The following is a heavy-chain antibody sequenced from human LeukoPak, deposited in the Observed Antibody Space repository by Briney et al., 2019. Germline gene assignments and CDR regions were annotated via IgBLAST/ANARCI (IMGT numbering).Heavy chain of an antibody. J-gene: IGHJ4*02. D-gene: IGHD6-13*01. Sequence: PGGSLRLSCAASGFTFSSYSMNWVRQAPGKGLEWVSSISSSSSYIYYADSVKGRFTISRDNAKNSLYLQMNSLRAEDTAVYYCAREGTAAGPNYFDYWGQGTLVTVSS. V-gene: IGHV3-21*01. CDR2: ISSSSSYI. CDR1: GFTFSSYS. CDR3: AREGTAAGPNYFDY.